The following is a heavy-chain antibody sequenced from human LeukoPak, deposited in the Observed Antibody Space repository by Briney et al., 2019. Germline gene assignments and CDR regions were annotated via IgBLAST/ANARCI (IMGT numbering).Heavy chain of an antibody. D-gene: IGHD3-10*01. Sequence: GGSLRLSCAASGFTFSSYGMHWVRQAPGKGLEWVAVIWYDGSNKYYADSVKGRFTVSRDNAKNSLYLQMNSLRAEDTAVYYCATGRYYGSGSYDYWGQGTLVTVSS. V-gene: IGHV3-33*03. CDR2: IWYDGSNK. CDR1: GFTFSSYG. CDR3: ATGRYYGSGSYDY. J-gene: IGHJ4*02.